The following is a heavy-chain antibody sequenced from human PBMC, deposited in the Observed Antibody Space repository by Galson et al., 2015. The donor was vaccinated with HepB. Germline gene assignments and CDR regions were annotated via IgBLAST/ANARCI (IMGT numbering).Heavy chain of an antibody. V-gene: IGHV6-1*01. J-gene: IGHJ6*02. CDR1: GDSVSSNTAA. CDR3: ARVRTRRPPHYYYGLDV. Sequence: CAISGDSVSSNTAAWNWIRQFPSRGLEWLGRTYYRSKWYQDYAVSVKSRMTINSDTSKNQFSLHLNSVTPEDTAVYYCARVRTRRPPHYYYGLDVWGHGTTVTVSS. CDR2: TYYRSKWYQ.